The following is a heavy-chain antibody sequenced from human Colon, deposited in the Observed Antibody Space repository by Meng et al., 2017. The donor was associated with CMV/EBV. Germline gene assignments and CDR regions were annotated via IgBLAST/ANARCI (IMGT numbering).Heavy chain of an antibody. J-gene: IGHJ6*02. CDR1: GFTFSYYW. V-gene: IGHV3-74*01. D-gene: IGHD1/OR15-1a*01. CDR2: IKNDGTRA. Sequence: GESLKISCAASGFTFSYYWMHWVRQAPGKGLMWVSRIKNDGTRATYADSVRGRFTISADKSFNTAYLEWHSLRASDSAVYYCARLGRGTEGGTYYYYAMDVWGQGTMVTVSS. CDR3: ARLGRGTEGGTYYYYAMDV.